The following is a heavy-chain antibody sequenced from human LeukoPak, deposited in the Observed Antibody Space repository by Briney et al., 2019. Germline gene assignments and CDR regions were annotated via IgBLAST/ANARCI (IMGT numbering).Heavy chain of an antibody. CDR1: GGSISSSSYY. J-gene: IGHJ4*02. D-gene: IGHD1-26*01. CDR3: ARRKASYDRYYFDY. Sequence: SEILSLTCTVSGGSISSSSYYWGWIRQPPGKGLEWIGSIYYSGSTYYNPSLKSRVTISVDTSKNQFSLKLSSVTAADTAVYYCARRKASYDRYYFDYWGQGTLVTVSS. CDR2: IYYSGST. V-gene: IGHV4-39*01.